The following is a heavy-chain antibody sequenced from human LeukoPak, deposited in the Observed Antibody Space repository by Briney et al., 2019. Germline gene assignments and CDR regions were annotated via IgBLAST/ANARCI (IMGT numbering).Heavy chain of an antibody. CDR1: GFTFSSYG. CDR3: ASIVGMDV. CDR2: ISYDGSNK. D-gene: IGHD3-16*02. Sequence: GGSLRLSCAASGFTFSSYGMHWVRQAPGKGLEWVAVISYDGSNKYYADSVKGRFTISRDNSKNTLYLQMNSLRAEDTAVYYCASIVGMDVWGQGTTVTVSS. V-gene: IGHV3-30*03. J-gene: IGHJ6*02.